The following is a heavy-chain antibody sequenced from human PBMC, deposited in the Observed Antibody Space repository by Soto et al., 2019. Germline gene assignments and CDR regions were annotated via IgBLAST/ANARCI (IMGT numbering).Heavy chain of an antibody. J-gene: IGHJ6*02. CDR2: ISNDAVHT. Sequence: EVPLVESGGGLVQPGGSLTLSCVASGFTFTTYCMHWVRQAPGNGLEYLSAISNDAVHTYYANSVKDRFTISRDNSKDTVDFHFVSWNHQDMGDYYCAIVHLAEDYHSYGMGVWGQGSTVTVCS. CDR3: AIVHLAEDYHSYGMGV. V-gene: IGHV3-64*01. CDR1: GFTFTTYC.